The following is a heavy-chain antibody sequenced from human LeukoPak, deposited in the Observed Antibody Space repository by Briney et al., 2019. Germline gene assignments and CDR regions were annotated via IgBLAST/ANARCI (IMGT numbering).Heavy chain of an antibody. CDR2: IYYIGST. J-gene: IGHJ4*02. CDR3: ARSAFDYDFFDY. D-gene: IGHD4-17*01. CDR1: GGSFSGYY. Sequence: SETLSLTCAVYGGSFSGYYWSWIRQHPGNGLEWIGYIYYIGSTYYNPSLKSRVTISVDTSKNQFSLKLSSVTAADTAVYYCARSAFDYDFFDYWGQGTLVTVSS. V-gene: IGHV4-59*06.